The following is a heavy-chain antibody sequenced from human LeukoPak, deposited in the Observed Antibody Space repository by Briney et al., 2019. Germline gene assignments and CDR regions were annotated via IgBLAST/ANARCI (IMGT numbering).Heavy chain of an antibody. J-gene: IGHJ6*03. CDR2: INHSGST. CDR3: ASPTGTTDYYFYYMDV. V-gene: IGHV4-34*01. D-gene: IGHD1-1*01. CDR1: GGSFSGYD. Sequence: ASETLSLTCAVYGGSFSGYDWSWIRQSPGKGLEWIGEINHSGSTNYNPSLKSRVTISVDTSKNQFSLKLSSVTAADTAVYYCASPTGTTDYYFYYMDVWGKRTTVTVSS.